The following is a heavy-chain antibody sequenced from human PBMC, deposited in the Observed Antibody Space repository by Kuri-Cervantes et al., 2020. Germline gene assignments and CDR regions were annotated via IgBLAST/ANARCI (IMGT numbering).Heavy chain of an antibody. Sequence: ASVKVSCKASGYTFTSYAMHWVRQAPGQRLEWMGWINAGNGNTKYSQKFQGRVTITRDTSASTAYMELSSLRSEDTAVYYCARGNGGYGDYVHFDYWGQGTLVTVSS. V-gene: IGHV1-3*01. CDR1: GYTFTSYA. J-gene: IGHJ4*02. CDR3: ARGNGGYGDYVHFDY. CDR2: INAGNGNT. D-gene: IGHD4-17*01.